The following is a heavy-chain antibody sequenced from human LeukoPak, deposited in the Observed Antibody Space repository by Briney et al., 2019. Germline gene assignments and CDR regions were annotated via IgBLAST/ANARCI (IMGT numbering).Heavy chain of an antibody. CDR2: ISAYNGNT. V-gene: IGHV1-18*01. CDR3: ARDPADIVVVPAAIKSRFDP. D-gene: IGHD2-2*01. CDR1: GYTFTSYG. Sequence: GASVKVSCKASGYTFTSYGLSWVRQAPGQGLEWMGWISAYNGNTNYAQKLQGRVTMTTDTSTSTAYMELRSLRSDDTAVYYCARDPADIVVVPAAIKSRFDPWGQGTLVTVSS. J-gene: IGHJ5*02.